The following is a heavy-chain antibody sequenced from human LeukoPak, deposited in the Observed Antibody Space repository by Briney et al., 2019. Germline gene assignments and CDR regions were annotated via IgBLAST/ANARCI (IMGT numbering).Heavy chain of an antibody. D-gene: IGHD4-17*01. J-gene: IGHJ4*02. CDR1: GGSFSGYY. CDR2: IYYSGST. Sequence: SETLSLTCAVYGGSFSGYYWSWIRQPPGKGLEWIGYIYYSGSTNYNPSLKSRVTISVDTSKNQFSLKLSSVTAADTAVYYCASTTVTIRGCDYWGQGTLVTVSS. CDR3: ASTTVTIRGCDY. V-gene: IGHV4-59*12.